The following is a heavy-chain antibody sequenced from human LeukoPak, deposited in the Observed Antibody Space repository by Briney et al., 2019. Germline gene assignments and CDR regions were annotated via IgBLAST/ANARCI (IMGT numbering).Heavy chain of an antibody. J-gene: IGHJ4*02. CDR2: IHYSGST. V-gene: IGHV4-59*11. CDR1: GGSISSHY. D-gene: IGHD6-6*01. CDR3: ARGVAA. Sequence: SSETLSLTCTVSGGSISSHYWSWIRQPPGKGLEWIGYIHYSGSTSSNPSLKSRVTISVDTSKNQFSLKLTSVTAADTAVYYCARGVAAWGQGTLVTVSS.